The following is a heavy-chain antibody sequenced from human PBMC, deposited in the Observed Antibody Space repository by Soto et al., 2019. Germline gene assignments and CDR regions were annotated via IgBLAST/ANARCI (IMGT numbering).Heavy chain of an antibody. D-gene: IGHD6-13*01. V-gene: IGHV4-34*01. CDR3: ARERGSSQDAFDI. CDR1: GGSFSGYY. J-gene: IGHJ3*02. CDR2: IKHSGST. Sequence: QVQLQQWGAGLLKPSETLSLTCAVYGGSFSGYYWSWIRQPPGKGLEWIGEIKHSGSTNYNPSLKSRVTISVDTSKNQFSLKLSSVTAADTAVYYCARERGSSQDAFDIWGQGTMVTVSS.